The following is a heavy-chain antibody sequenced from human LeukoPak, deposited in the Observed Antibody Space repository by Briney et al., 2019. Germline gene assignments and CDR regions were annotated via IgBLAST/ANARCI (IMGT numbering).Heavy chain of an antibody. CDR2: ISSSSSTI. CDR3: ARGVTTVEN. CDR1: GFTFSSYS. Sequence: PGGSLRLSCAASGFTFSSYSMNWARQAPRKGLEWVSYISSSSSTIYYADSVKGRFTISRDNAKNSLYLQMNSLRAEDTAVYYCARGVTTVENWGQGTLVTVSS. J-gene: IGHJ4*02. V-gene: IGHV3-48*01. D-gene: IGHD4-23*01.